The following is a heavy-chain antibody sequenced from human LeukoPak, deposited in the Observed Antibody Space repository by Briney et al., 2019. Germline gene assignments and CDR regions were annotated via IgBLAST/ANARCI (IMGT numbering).Heavy chain of an antibody. Sequence: GESLKISCKGSGYSFTSYWIGWVRQMPGKGLEWMGIIYPGDSDTRYSPPFQGQVTISADKSISTAYLQWSSLKASDTAMYYCARLDRQYQLLDHIDYWGQGTLVTVSS. CDR1: GYSFTSYW. V-gene: IGHV5-51*01. D-gene: IGHD2-2*01. J-gene: IGHJ4*02. CDR3: ARLDRQYQLLDHIDY. CDR2: IYPGDSDT.